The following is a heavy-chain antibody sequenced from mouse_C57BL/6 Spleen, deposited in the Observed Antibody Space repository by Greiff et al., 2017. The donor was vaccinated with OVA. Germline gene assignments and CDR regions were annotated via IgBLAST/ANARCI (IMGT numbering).Heavy chain of an antibody. J-gene: IGHJ4*01. CDR1: GYTFTSYW. D-gene: IGHD1-1*02. Sequence: QVHVKQPGAELVKPGASVKMSCKASGYTFTSYWITWVKQRPGQGLEWIGDIYPGSGSTNYNEKFKSKATLTVDTSSSTAYMQLSSLTSEDSAVYYCARGGNYYAMDYWGQGTSVTVSS. CDR3: ARGGNYYAMDY. V-gene: IGHV1-55*01. CDR2: IYPGSGST.